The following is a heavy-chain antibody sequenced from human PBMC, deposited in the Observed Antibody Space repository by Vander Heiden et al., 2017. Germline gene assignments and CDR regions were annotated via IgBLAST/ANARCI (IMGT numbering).Heavy chain of an antibody. V-gene: IGHV3-48*04. D-gene: IGHD3-16*01. CDR3: WRDWGRWWAFDI. Sequence: EVQLVESGGGLVQPWGSLRLSGAAFGFTFSTYDMNWVRQAPGKGLEWVSYISSSSSTMYYSDAVKGRFTISRDNVRKSLYLQMKSLRAQDPAVCYFWRDWGRWWAFDIWGQGTMITVSS. CDR1: GFTFSTYD. J-gene: IGHJ3*02. CDR2: ISSSSSTM.